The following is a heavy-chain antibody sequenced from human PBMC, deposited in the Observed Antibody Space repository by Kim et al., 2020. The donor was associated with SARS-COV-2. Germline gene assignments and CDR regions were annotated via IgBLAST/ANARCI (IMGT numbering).Heavy chain of an antibody. V-gene: IGHV3-15*01. D-gene: IGHD3-3*01. CDR2: IKSKTDGGTT. J-gene: IGHJ6*02. CDR1: GFTFSNAW. Sequence: GGSLRLSCAASGFTFSNAWMSWVRQAPGKGLEWVGRIKSKTDGGTTDYAAPVKGRFTISRDDSKNTLYLQMNSLKTEDTAVYYCTTESWSPPIFGVVIIHYYYGMDVWGQGTTVTVSS. CDR3: TTESWSPPIFGVVIIHYYYGMDV.